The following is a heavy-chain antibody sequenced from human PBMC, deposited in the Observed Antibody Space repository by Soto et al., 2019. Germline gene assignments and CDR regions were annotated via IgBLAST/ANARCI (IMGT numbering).Heavy chain of an antibody. Sequence: QVQLVQSGAEVKKPGASVKVSCKASGYTFSSYDINWVRQATGQGLEWMGWLNPNSGDTGYAQKFQGRVTLTRNTSRNTAYIDLSSLTSGDTAVYYCAPSGGSWYLYWRQGTLVTVSS. J-gene: IGHJ4*02. D-gene: IGHD2-15*01. CDR3: APSGGSWYLY. V-gene: IGHV1-8*01. CDR2: LNPNSGDT. CDR1: GYTFSSYD.